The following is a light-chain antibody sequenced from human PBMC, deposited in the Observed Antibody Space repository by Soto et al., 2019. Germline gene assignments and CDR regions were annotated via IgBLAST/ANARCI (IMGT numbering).Light chain of an antibody. J-gene: IGKJ2*01. CDR2: DAS. V-gene: IGKV3-11*01. CDR3: QQRSDWPPRT. CDR1: QSVSYY. Sequence: EVVLTQSPATLSLSPGDRATLSCRASQSVSYYLAWYQQKPGQAPRLLIYDASNRATGTPARFSGSGSGTDFTLTISGLEAEDFAVYYCQQRSDWPPRTFGQGTKLEIK.